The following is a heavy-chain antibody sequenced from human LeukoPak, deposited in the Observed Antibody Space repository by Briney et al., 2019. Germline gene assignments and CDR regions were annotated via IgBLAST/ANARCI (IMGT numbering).Heavy chain of an antibody. D-gene: IGHD3-10*01. V-gene: IGHV3-15*01. Sequence: PGGSLRLSCAASGFTFSSYSMNWVRQAPGKGVEWVVRIKSKTDGGTTDYAAPVKGRFTISRDDSKNTLYLQMNSLKTEDTAVYYCTTAHASMVRGVIKAFDIWGQGTMVTVSS. J-gene: IGHJ3*02. CDR3: TTAHASMVRGVIKAFDI. CDR2: IKSKTDGGTT. CDR1: GFTFSSYS.